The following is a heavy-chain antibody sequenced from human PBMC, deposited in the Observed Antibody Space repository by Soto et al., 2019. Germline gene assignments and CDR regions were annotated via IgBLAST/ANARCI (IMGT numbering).Heavy chain of an antibody. V-gene: IGHV1-2*02. J-gene: IGHJ6*02. CDR2: INPNSGGT. CDR1: GGTFTGYY. D-gene: IGHD6-13*01. Sequence: ASVKVSCKASGGTFTGYYMHWVRQAPGQGLEWMGWINPNSGGTNYAQKFQGRVTMTRDTSISTAYMELSRLRSDDTAVYYCARDLDSSWYLAFNYYYYYGMDVWGQGTTVTVSS. CDR3: ARDLDSSWYLAFNYYYYYGMDV.